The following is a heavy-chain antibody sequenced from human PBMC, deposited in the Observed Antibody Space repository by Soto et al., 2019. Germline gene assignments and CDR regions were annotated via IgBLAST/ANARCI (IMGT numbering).Heavy chain of an antibody. D-gene: IGHD3-3*01. J-gene: IGHJ6*02. CDR1: GVTFSSYA. V-gene: IGHV1-69*13. CDR3: ARSIFGVVTPNYYYYYYGMDV. Sequence: SVKVSCKASGVTFSSYAISWVRQAPGQGLEWMGGIIPIFGTANYAQKFQGRVTITADESTSTAYMELSSLRSEDTAVYYCARSIFGVVTPNYYYYYYGMDVWGQGTTVTVSS. CDR2: IIPIFGTA.